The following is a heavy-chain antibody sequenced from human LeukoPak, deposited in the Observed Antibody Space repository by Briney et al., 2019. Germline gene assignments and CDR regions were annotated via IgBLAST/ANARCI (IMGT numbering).Heavy chain of an antibody. V-gene: IGHV3-7*01. J-gene: IGHJ4*02. D-gene: IGHD3-3*01. CDR2: IKQDGSEK. CDR3: ARFGDFWSGYYGDY. Sequence: GGSLRLSCAASGFTFSNYWMSWVRQAPGKGLEWVANIKQDGSEKYYVDSVKGRFTISRDNAKNLLYPQMNSLRAEDTAAYYCARFGDFWSGYYGDYWGQGTLVTVSS. CDR1: GFTFSNYW.